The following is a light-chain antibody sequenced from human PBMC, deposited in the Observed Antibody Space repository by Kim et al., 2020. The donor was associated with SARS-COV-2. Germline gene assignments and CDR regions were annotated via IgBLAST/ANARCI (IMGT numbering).Light chain of an antibody. V-gene: IGKV3-15*01. J-gene: IGKJ1*01. Sequence: VSPGETATLSCRASQSVSSNLAWYQQKPGQTPRVLIYGPSTRDTGIPVRFSGSGSGTEFTLTISSLQSEDFAVYYCQQYNNWPPTFGQGTKVDIK. CDR3: QQYNNWPPT. CDR1: QSVSSN. CDR2: GPS.